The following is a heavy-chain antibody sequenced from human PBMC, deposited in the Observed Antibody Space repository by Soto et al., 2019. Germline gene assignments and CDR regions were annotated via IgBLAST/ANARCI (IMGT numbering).Heavy chain of an antibody. Sequence: QITLKESGPTLVKPTQTLTLTCTFSGFSLTTSGVGVGWIRQPPGKALEWLALIYWDDDKRYSPSLKSRLIITKDTSKSQVVLTMTNMDPVDTATYYCAHVYGMFDYWGQGTLVTVSS. CDR2: IYWDDDK. CDR3: AHVYGMFDY. J-gene: IGHJ4*02. D-gene: IGHD4-17*01. V-gene: IGHV2-5*02. CDR1: GFSLTTSGVG.